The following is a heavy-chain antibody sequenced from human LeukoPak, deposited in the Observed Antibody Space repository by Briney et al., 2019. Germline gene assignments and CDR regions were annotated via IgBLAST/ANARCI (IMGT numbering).Heavy chain of an antibody. CDR1: GYTFTSYG. J-gene: IGHJ6*03. D-gene: IGHD2-2*02. V-gene: IGHV1-18*01. Sequence: GASVKVSCKASGYTFTSYGISWVRQAPGQGLGRMGWISAYNVNTNYAQKLQGRVTMTTDTSTSTAYMELRSLRSDDTAVYYCAREFGDIVVVPAAIRYYYYMDVWGKGTTVTVYS. CDR3: AREFGDIVVVPAAIRYYYYMDV. CDR2: ISAYNVNT.